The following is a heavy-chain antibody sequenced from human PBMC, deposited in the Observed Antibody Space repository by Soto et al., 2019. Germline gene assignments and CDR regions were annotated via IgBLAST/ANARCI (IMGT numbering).Heavy chain of an antibody. J-gene: IGHJ6*02. D-gene: IGHD3-3*01. V-gene: IGHV4-34*01. CDR2: INHSGST. CDR3: ARVLLEALTIFGVVIIREYGMDV. Sequence: QVQLQQWGAGLLKPSETLSLTCAVYGGSFSGYYWSWIRQPPGKGLEWSGEINHSGSTNYNPSLKSRVTISVDTSKNQFSLKLSSVTAADTAVYYCARVLLEALTIFGVVIIREYGMDVWGQGTTVTVSS. CDR1: GGSFSGYY.